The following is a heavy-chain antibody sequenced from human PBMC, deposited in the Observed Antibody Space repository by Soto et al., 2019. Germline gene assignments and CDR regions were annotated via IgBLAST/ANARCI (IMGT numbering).Heavy chain of an antibody. CDR1: GFTFSSYW. CDR2: INSDGSST. V-gene: IGHV3-74*01. CDR3: ARATYDFWSGSLYYYYGMDV. Sequence: GGSLRLSCAASGFTFSSYWMHWVRQAPGKGLVWVSRINSDGSSTSYADSVKGRFTISRDNAKNTLYLQMNSLRDEDTAVYYCARATYDFWSGSLYYYYGMDVWGQGTTVTVSS. D-gene: IGHD3-3*01. J-gene: IGHJ6*02.